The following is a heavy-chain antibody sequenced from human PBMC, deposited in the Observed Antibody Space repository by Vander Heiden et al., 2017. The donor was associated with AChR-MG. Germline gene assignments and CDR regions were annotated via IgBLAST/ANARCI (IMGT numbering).Heavy chain of an antibody. V-gene: IGHV4-39*01. J-gene: IGHJ4*02. D-gene: IGHD5-18*01. CDR1: GGSITNNNYY. CDR3: AGLSRGFSWPYYFDS. CDR2: ISYSGKA. Sequence: LQLQESGPGLVKPSETLSLTCSVSGGSITNNNYYWGWIRHPPGKGLEWLAAISYSGKASNSPSLKGRVTISVDTSKTQVSLKLTSVTPADTSLYYCAGLSRGFSWPYYFDSWGQGILVTVSS.